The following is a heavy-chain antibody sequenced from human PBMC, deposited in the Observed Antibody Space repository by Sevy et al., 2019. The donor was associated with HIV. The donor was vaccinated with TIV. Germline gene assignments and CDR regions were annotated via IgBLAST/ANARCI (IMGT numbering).Heavy chain of an antibody. D-gene: IGHD1-26*01. J-gene: IGHJ4*02. CDR2: ISYDGSTK. CDR1: GFTFNTYA. Sequence: GGSLRLSCAASGFTFNTYAMHWVRQAPGKGLEWVAVISYDGSTKYYADSVKGRFTLSRDNSKNTLYLQMNSLRAEDTAVYYCAKDPAMWEPLYFDYWGQGTLVTVSS. V-gene: IGHV3-30-3*01. CDR3: AKDPAMWEPLYFDY.